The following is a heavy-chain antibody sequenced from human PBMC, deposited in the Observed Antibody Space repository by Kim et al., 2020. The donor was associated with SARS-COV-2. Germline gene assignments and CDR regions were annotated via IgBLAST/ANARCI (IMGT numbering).Heavy chain of an antibody. Sequence: TEYAASVKGRFTISRDDSKSIAYLQMNSLKTEDTAVYYCTRDIAAAGTLAWGQGTLVTVSS. CDR2: T. CDR3: TRDIAAAGTLA. D-gene: IGHD6-13*01. J-gene: IGHJ5*02. V-gene: IGHV3-49*02.